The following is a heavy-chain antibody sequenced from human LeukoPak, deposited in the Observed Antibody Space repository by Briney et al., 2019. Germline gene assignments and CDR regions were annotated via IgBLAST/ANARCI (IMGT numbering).Heavy chain of an antibody. D-gene: IGHD3-10*01. V-gene: IGHV4-34*01. Sequence: SETLSLTCAVYGGSFSGYYWSWTRQPPGKGLEWIGEINHSGSTNYNPSLKSRVTISVDTSKNQFSLKLSSVTAADTAVYYCARGVPLWGFRELFKSYFDYWGQGTLVTVSS. J-gene: IGHJ4*02. CDR3: ARGVPLWGFRELFKSYFDY. CDR1: GGSFSGYY. CDR2: INHSGST.